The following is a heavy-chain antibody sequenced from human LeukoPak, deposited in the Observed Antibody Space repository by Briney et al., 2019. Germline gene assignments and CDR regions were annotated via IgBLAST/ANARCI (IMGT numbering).Heavy chain of an antibody. J-gene: IGHJ3*02. CDR3: ARDQPRMIVVVDGAFDI. Sequence: GASVKVSCKASGYSFTTYGISWVRQAPGQGLEWMGWISPYNGNTNYEQKLQGRVTMTTDTSTTTAYMELRSLRSDDTAMYHCARDQPRMIVVVDGAFDIWGQGTMVIVSS. CDR1: GYSFTTYG. CDR2: ISPYNGNT. D-gene: IGHD3-22*01. V-gene: IGHV1-18*01.